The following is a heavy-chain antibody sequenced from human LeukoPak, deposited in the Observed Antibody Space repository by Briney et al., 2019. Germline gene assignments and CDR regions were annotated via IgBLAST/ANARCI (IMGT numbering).Heavy chain of an antibody. J-gene: IGHJ6*02. D-gene: IGHD5-12*01. Sequence: GGSLRLSCAASGFTFSSYAMHWVRQAPGKGLEYVSAISSNGGSTYYANSVKGRFTISRDNSKNTLYLQMGSLRAEDMAVYYCARDKGYSGYDYRPSYYYCGMDVWGQGTTVTVSS. CDR3: ARDKGYSGYDYRPSYYYCGMDV. CDR2: ISSNGGST. V-gene: IGHV3-64*01. CDR1: GFTFSSYA.